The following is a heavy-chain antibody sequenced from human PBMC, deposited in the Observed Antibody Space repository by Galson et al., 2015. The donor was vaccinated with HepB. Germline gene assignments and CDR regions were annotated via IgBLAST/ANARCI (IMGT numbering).Heavy chain of an antibody. V-gene: IGHV3-30*02. CDR3: AKDGGYSSDPDY. J-gene: IGHJ4*02. CDR2: IRYDGSNK. Sequence: SLRLSCAASGFTFSSYGMHWVRQAPGKGLEWVAFIRYDGSNKYYADSVKGRFTISRDNSKNTLYLQMNSLRAEDTAVYYCAKDGGYSSDPDYWGQGTLVTVSS. CDR1: GFTFSSYG. D-gene: IGHD6-19*01.